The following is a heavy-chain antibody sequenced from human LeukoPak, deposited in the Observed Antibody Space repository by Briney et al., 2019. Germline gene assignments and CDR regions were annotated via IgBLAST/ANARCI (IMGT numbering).Heavy chain of an antibody. J-gene: IGHJ4*02. D-gene: IGHD1-7*01. CDR1: GYSFIGYY. CDR3: ARDQGGTIDY. Sequence: ASVKVSCKASGYSFIGYYMHWVRQAPGQGLEWMGWIKSNSGGTHYAQKFQGRVTMTRDTSITTAYMELSRLTSDDTAVYYCARDQGGTIDYWGQGTLVTVSS. V-gene: IGHV1-2*02. CDR2: IKSNSGGT.